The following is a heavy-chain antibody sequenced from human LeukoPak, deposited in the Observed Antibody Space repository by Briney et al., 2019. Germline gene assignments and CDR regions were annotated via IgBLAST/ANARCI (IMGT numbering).Heavy chain of an antibody. Sequence: INPGDSDTTYSPSFQGQVTISADKSVTTAYLQWSSLKASDTAMYYCARQRGLARRFFDYWGQGTLVTVSS. CDR3: ARQRGLARRFFDY. V-gene: IGHV5-51*01. D-gene: IGHD1-1*01. CDR2: INPGDSDT. J-gene: IGHJ4*02.